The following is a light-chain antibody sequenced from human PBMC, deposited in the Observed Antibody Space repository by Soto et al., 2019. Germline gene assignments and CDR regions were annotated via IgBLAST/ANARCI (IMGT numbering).Light chain of an antibody. CDR1: QRVNTN. J-gene: IGKJ1*01. V-gene: IGKV3-15*01. CDR3: QQYDQWWT. Sequence: EIVLMQFPATLSVSTGERATFSFRASQRVNTNLAWYQLKPGQAPRLLIYGASIRATGIPARFSGSGSGTDYTLTISSLKSEDFGVYFCQQYDQWWTFGQGTKVDI. CDR2: GAS.